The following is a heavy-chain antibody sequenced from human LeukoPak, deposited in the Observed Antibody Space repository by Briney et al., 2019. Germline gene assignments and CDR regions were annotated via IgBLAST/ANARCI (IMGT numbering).Heavy chain of an antibody. J-gene: IGHJ4*02. CDR1: GYTFTGYY. CDR2: IIPIFGTA. V-gene: IGHV1-69*05. D-gene: IGHD3-22*01. CDR3: ASVGSGYYSWPFDY. Sequence: SVKVSCKASGYTFTGYYMHWVRQAPGQGLEWMGWIIPIFGTANYAQKFQGRVTITTDESTSTAYMELSSLRSEDTAVYYCASVGSGYYSWPFDYWGQGTLVTVSS.